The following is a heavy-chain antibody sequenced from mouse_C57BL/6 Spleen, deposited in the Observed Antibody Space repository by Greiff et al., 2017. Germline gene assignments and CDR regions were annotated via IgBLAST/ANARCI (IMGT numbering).Heavy chain of an antibody. D-gene: IGHD1-1*01. J-gene: IGHJ3*01. Sequence: EVQLQQSGPELVKPGASVKMSCKASGYTFTDYNMHWVKQSHGKSLEWIGYINPNNGGTSYNQKFKGKATLTVNKSSSTAYMELRSLTSEESAVYYCAPIYCYGSSRSFAYWGQGTLVTVSA. CDR1: GYTFTDYN. V-gene: IGHV1-22*01. CDR3: APIYCYGSSRSFAY. CDR2: INPNNGGT.